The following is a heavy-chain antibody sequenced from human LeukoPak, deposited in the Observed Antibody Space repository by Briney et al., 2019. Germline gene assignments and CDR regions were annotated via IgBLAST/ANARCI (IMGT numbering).Heavy chain of an antibody. J-gene: IGHJ4*02. CDR3: AKDWLEYQMVSTSPGDY. V-gene: IGHV3-30*02. D-gene: IGHD2/OR15-2a*01. CDR2: IRYAGSHK. CDR1: GFTLNNYG. Sequence: GGSLRLSCAASGFTLNNYGVQWVRQAPGRGLEWVAFIRYAGSHKYYADSVKGRFTISTDTSKSTLYLQMNSLRAEDTAVYYCAKDWLEYQMVSTSPGDYWGQGTLVTVSS.